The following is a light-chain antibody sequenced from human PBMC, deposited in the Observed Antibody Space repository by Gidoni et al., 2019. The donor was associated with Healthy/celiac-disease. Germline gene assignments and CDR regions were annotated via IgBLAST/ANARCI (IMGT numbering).Light chain of an antibody. CDR1: QGISSW. Sequence: DIQMTQSPSSVSASVGDRFTITCRASQGISSWLAWYLQKPGKAPKLRIYAASSLQSGVPSRFSGSGSGTDFTLTISSLQPEDFATYYCQQANSFPLTFXGXTKVEIK. CDR3: QQANSFPLT. CDR2: AAS. V-gene: IGKV1-12*01. J-gene: IGKJ4*01.